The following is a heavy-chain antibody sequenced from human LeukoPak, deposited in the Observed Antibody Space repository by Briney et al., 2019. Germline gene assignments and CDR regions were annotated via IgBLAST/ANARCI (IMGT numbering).Heavy chain of an antibody. CDR3: AKDAQRGFDYSNSLDK. Sequence: GRSLRLSCATSGFPFSHYGMHWVRQVPGKGLEWVAVIWSDGTNSFYGDPVKGRFTISRDNFQRTVYLQMNSLRAEDTAVYYCAKDAQRGFDYSNSLDKWGQRTLVTVSS. V-gene: IGHV3-33*06. CDR1: GFPFSHYG. CDR2: IWSDGTNS. D-gene: IGHD4-11*01. J-gene: IGHJ4*02.